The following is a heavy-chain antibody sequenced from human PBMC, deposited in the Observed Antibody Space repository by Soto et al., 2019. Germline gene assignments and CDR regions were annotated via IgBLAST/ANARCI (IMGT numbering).Heavy chain of an antibody. Sequence: QLVESGGGLVKPGGSLRLSCEASGFIFSDFYMAWVRQAPGKGLEWVSYISSDGDSTYADSVKGRFTISRDNAKNSLYLQMNSLRVEDTAVYYCVGDRDRRWFDPWGQGTLVTVSS. CDR2: ISSDGDST. J-gene: IGHJ5*02. CDR3: VGDRDRRWFDP. D-gene: IGHD3-10*01. CDR1: GFIFSDFY. V-gene: IGHV3-11*01.